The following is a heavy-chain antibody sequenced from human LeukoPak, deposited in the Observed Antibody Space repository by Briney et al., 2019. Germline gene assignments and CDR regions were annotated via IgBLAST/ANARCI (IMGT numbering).Heavy chain of an antibody. D-gene: IGHD3-10*01. J-gene: IGHJ6*03. CDR2: INHSGST. V-gene: IGHV4-34*01. Sequence: SETLSLTCAVYGGSFSGYYWSWIRQPPGKGLEWIGEINHSGSTNYNPSLKSRVTISVDTSKNQFSLKLSSVTAADTAVYYCARHGPYYYGSGSNRGYYYYYYYMDVWGKGTTVTISS. CDR3: ARHGPYYYGSGSNRGYYYYYYYMDV. CDR1: GGSFSGYY.